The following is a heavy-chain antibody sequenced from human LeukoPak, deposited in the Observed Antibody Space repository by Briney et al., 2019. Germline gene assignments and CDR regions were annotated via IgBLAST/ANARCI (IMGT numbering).Heavy chain of an antibody. CDR2: IYYSGST. Sequence: SETLSLTCAVSGGSISSGGYSWSWIRQPPGKGLEWIGYIYYSGSTYYNPSLKSRVTISVDTSKNQFSLKLSSVTAADTAVYYCARGRNYYDILTGYAYNWFDPWGQGTLVTVSS. CDR3: ARGRNYYDILTGYAYNWFDP. V-gene: IGHV4-30-4*08. J-gene: IGHJ5*02. CDR1: GGSISSGGYS. D-gene: IGHD3-9*01.